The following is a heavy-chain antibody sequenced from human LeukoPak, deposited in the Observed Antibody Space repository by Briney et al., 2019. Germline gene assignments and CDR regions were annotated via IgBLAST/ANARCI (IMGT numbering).Heavy chain of an antibody. J-gene: IGHJ4*02. Sequence: GGSLRLSCAASGFTFADYAMHWVRQTPGKGLEWVSGISWNSGNVDYADSVKGRFTISRDNAKNSLYLQMNSLRAEDTALYYCAKGRGYNYGYIFGYFDYWGQGTLVTVSS. D-gene: IGHD5-18*01. V-gene: IGHV3-9*01. CDR2: ISWNSGNV. CDR1: GFTFADYA. CDR3: AKGRGYNYGYIFGYFDY.